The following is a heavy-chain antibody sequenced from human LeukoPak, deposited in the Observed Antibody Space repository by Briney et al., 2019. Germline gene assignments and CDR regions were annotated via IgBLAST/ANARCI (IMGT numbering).Heavy chain of an antibody. CDR2: ISGSGGGT. D-gene: IGHD2-2*01. J-gene: IGHJ4*02. CDR1: GFTFSTYA. Sequence: PGGSLRLSCAVSGFTFSTYAMSWVRQAPGKGLEWVSGISGSGGGTYYADSVKGRFTISRDNSKNTLYLQMNSLRAEDTAVYYCASGRIVVPGLDYWGQGTLVTVSS. V-gene: IGHV3-23*01. CDR3: ASGRIVVPGLDY.